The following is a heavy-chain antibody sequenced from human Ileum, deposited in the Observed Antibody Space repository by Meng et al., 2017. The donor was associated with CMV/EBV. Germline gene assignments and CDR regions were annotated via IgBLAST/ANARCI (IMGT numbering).Heavy chain of an antibody. Sequence: GEPRKIPGAASGFTFNNFAMSWARQAPGKGLEWVATITRSAASTRYADSVTGRFTITRDNSKNTLYLQMDSLRVEDTAVYYCAKEGRYGDYPIPLDYWGQGTLVTVSS. CDR1: GFTFNNFA. CDR3: AKEGRYGDYPIPLDY. J-gene: IGHJ4*02. V-gene: IGHV3-23*01. CDR2: ITRSAAST. D-gene: IGHD4-17*01.